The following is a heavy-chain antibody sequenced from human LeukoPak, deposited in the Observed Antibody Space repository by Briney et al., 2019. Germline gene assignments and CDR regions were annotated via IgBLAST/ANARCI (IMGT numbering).Heavy chain of an antibody. D-gene: IGHD3-10*01. Sequence: PSETLSLTCTVSGGSIRSYYWSWIRQPPGKGLEWIGYIYYSGSTNYNPSLKSRVTTSVDTSKKQFSLKLSSVTAADTAVYYCARSYYYGSGSLSHGMDVWGQGTTVTVSS. CDR3: ARSYYYGSGSLSHGMDV. V-gene: IGHV4-59*01. CDR1: GGSIRSYY. CDR2: IYYSGST. J-gene: IGHJ6*02.